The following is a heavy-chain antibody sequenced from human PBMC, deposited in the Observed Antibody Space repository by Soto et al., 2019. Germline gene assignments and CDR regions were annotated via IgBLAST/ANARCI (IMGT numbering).Heavy chain of an antibody. CDR3: AKDTDSGYDSARGTAGALDY. V-gene: IGHV3-43D*04. D-gene: IGHD5-12*01. J-gene: IGHJ4*02. CDR1: GFTFDDYA. CDR2: ISWDGGST. Sequence: EVQLVESGGVVVQPGGSLRLSCAASGFTFDDYAMHWVRQAPGKGLEWVSLISWDGGSTYYADSVKGRFTISRDNSKNSLYLQMNSLRAEDTALYYCAKDTDSGYDSARGTAGALDYWGQGTLVTVSS.